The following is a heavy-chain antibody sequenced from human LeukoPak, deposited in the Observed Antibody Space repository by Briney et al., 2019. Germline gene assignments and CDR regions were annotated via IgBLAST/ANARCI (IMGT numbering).Heavy chain of an antibody. CDR1: GYTFTSYY. CDR2: INPSGGST. D-gene: IGHD3-10*01. J-gene: IGHJ4*02. Sequence: ASVNVSCKASGYTFTSYYMHWVRQAPGQGLEWMGIINPSGGSTSYAQKFQGRVTMTRDTSTSTVYMELSSLRSEDTAVYYCARALRDYYRGRSSYYFDYWGQGTLVTVSS. V-gene: IGHV1-46*01. CDR3: ARALRDYYRGRSSYYFDY.